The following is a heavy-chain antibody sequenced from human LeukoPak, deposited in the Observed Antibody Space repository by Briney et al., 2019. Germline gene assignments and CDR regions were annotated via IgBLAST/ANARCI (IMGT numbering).Heavy chain of an antibody. CDR2: ISDYNGNT. J-gene: IGHJ4*02. CDR3: ATEIIAARVFDY. V-gene: IGHV1-18*01. Sequence: ASVKVSCKASGYTFTSYGIGWVRQAPGQGLEWMGWISDYNGNTNYAQNLQGRVTMTTDTSTSTAYMELRSLRSDDTAVYYCATEIIAARVFDYWGQGTLVTVSS. D-gene: IGHD6-6*01. CDR1: GYTFTSYG.